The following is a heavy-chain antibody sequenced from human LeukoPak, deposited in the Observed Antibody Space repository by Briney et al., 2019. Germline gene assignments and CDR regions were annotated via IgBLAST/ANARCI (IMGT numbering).Heavy chain of an antibody. CDR2: INTNTGNP. Sequence: GASVKVSCKASGYTFTSYAMNWVRQAPGQGLEWMGWINTNTGNPTYAQGFTGRFVFSLDTSVSTAYLQISSLKAEDTAVYYCARVKFPGCSSTSCGWFDPWGQGTLVTVSS. J-gene: IGHJ5*02. CDR3: ARVKFPGCSSTSCGWFDP. V-gene: IGHV7-4-1*02. CDR1: GYTFTSYA. D-gene: IGHD2-2*01.